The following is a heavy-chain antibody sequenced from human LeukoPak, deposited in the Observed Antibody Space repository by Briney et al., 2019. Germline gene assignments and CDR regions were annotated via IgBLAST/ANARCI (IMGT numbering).Heavy chain of an antibody. Sequence: SETLSLTCTVSGGSISSYYWSWIRQPPGKGLEWIGYIYYSGSTNYNPSLKSRVTISVDTSKNQFSLKLSSVTAADTAVYYCARRLQSPGPYDSAGWFDPWGQGTLVTVSS. J-gene: IGHJ5*02. D-gene: IGHD3-3*01. CDR2: IYYSGST. CDR3: ARRLQSPGPYDSAGWFDP. CDR1: GGSISSYY. V-gene: IGHV4-59*01.